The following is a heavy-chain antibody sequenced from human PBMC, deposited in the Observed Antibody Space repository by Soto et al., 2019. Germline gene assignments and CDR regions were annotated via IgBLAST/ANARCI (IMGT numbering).Heavy chain of an antibody. CDR3: TTAPGY. Sequence: QVQLQESDPGLVKPSQTLSLTCTVSGGSISSGGYYWSWIRQHPGKGLEWIGYIQYRRSTYYNPSIDSRVTLSVDPSPNQFSLTPSSVTAANPAVYYCTTAPGYWGPAPLVTVSS. CDR1: GGSISSGGYY. CDR2: IQYRRST. J-gene: IGHJ4*02. V-gene: IGHV4-31*03.